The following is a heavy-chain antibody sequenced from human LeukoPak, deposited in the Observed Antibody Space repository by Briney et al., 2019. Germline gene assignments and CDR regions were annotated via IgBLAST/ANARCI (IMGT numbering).Heavy chain of an antibody. J-gene: IGHJ4*02. CDR1: GGTFSSYA. Sequence: SVTVSCKASGGTFSSYAISWVRQAPGQGLEWMGGIIPIFGTANYAQKFQGRVTITADESTSTAYMELSSLRSEDTAVYYCARVSSGWEPIDYWGQGTLVTVSS. D-gene: IGHD6-19*01. CDR3: ARVSSGWEPIDY. V-gene: IGHV1-69*01. CDR2: IIPIFGTA.